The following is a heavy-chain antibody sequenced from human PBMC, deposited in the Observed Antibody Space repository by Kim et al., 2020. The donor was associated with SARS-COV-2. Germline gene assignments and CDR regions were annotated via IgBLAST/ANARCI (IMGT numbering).Heavy chain of an antibody. V-gene: IGHV3-64D*09. J-gene: IGHJ4*02. CDR2: ISSNGGST. CDR1: GFTFSSYA. Sequence: GGSLRLSCSASGFTFSSYAMHWVRQAPGKGLEYVSAISSNGGSTYYADSVKGRFTISRDNSKNTLYLQMSSLRAEDTAVYYCVKEAGIVPLLPFDYWGQGTLVTVSS. D-gene: IGHD1-26*01. CDR3: VKEAGIVPLLPFDY.